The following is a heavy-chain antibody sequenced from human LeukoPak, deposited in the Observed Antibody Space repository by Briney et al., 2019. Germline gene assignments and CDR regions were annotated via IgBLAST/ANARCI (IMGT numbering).Heavy chain of an antibody. CDR1: GYTFTGYY. J-gene: IGHJ4*02. D-gene: IGHD2-8*01. CDR3: AREGGVVLYYGIGY. CDR2: INLNSGGT. Sequence: ASVKVSCKASGYTFTGYYMHWVRQAPGQGLEWMGWINLNSGGTNYAQKFQGRVTMTRDTSISTAYMELSRLRSDDTAVYYCAREGGVVLYYGIGYWGQGTLVTVSS. V-gene: IGHV1-2*02.